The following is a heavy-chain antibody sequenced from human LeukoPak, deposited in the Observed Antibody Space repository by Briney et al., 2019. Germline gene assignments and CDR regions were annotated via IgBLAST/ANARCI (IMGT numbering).Heavy chain of an antibody. CDR1: GFTFSSYA. CDR2: ISGSGTST. J-gene: IGHJ4*02. CDR3: AKDLSWGLDY. V-gene: IGHV3-23*01. D-gene: IGHD7-27*01. Sequence: PGGSLRLSCAASGFTFSSYAMSWVRQAPGKGLEWVSTISGSGTSTYFADSVKGRFTISRDNSKNTLYLQINSLRAEDTALYYCAKDLSWGLDYWGLGTLVTVSS.